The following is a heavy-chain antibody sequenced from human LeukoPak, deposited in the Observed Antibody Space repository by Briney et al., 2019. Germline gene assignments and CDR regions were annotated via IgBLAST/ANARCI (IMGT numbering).Heavy chain of an antibody. Sequence: GGSLRLSCGASGFTFSNYWMTWVRQAPGKWLEWVSNINRDASEKYYADSVKGRFTISRDNAKSSLFLQMNSLRAEDTAVYYCARGARGSGTASDYWGQGTLVTVSS. CDR2: INRDASEK. CDR1: GFTFSNYW. V-gene: IGHV3-7*01. J-gene: IGHJ4*02. CDR3: ARGARGSGTASDY. D-gene: IGHD3-10*01.